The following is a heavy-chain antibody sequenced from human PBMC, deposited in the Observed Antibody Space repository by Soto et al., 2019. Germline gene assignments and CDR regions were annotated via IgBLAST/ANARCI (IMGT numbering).Heavy chain of an antibody. J-gene: IGHJ3*02. Sequence: ASVKVDFKVSGYAHTELFMHLVRQDKEKGLEWMGGFDPEDGETIYAQKFQGRVTTTEDTSTDTAYMELSSLRSEDTAVYYCANHEGITGTPDAFDIWGQGTMVTGSS. CDR2: FDPEDGET. CDR1: GYAHTELF. CDR3: ANHEGITGTPDAFDI. V-gene: IGHV1-24*01. D-gene: IGHD1-7*01.